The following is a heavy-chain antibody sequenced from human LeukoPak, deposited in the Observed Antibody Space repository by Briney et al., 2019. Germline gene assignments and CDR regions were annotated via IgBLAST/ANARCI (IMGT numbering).Heavy chain of an antibody. D-gene: IGHD3-10*01. V-gene: IGHV4-59*08. CDR2: IYYSGST. Sequence: PSETLSLTCTVSGGSISNKYWSWIRQPPGKGLEWIGYIYYSGSTNYNPSLKSRVTILVDTSKNQFSPKLSSVTAADTAVYYCARHKMVRGIGYYYYMDVWGKGTTVTISS. J-gene: IGHJ6*03. CDR3: ARHKMVRGIGYYYYMDV. CDR1: GGSISNKY.